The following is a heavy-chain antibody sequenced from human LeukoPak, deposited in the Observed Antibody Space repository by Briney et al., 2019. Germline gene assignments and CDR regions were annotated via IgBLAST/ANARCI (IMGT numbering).Heavy chain of an antibody. D-gene: IGHD3-22*01. CDR3: ARAPTYDSSGYYLDY. Sequence: PGGSLRLSCAASGFTFSSYAMHWVRQAPGKGLEWVAVISYDGSNKYYADSVKGRFTISRDNSKNTLYVQMNSLRAEDTAVYYCARAPTYDSSGYYLDYWGQGTLVTVSS. CDR2: ISYDGSNK. CDR1: GFTFSSYA. J-gene: IGHJ4*02. V-gene: IGHV3-30-3*01.